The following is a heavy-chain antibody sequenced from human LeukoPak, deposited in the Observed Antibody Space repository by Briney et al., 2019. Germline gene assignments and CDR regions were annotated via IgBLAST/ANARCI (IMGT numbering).Heavy chain of an antibody. CDR2: IYYSGST. Sequence: PSETLSLTCTVSGGSISSSSYYWGWIRQPPGKGLEWIGSIYYSGSTYYNPSLKSRVTISVDTSKNQFSLKLSSVTAADTAVYYCARKKLERVFDYWGQGTLVTVSS. V-gene: IGHV4-39*07. J-gene: IGHJ4*02. D-gene: IGHD1-1*01. CDR1: GGSISSSSYY. CDR3: ARKKLERVFDY.